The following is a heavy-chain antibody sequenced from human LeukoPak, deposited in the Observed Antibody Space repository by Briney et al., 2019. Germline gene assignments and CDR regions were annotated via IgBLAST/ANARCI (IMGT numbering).Heavy chain of an antibody. D-gene: IGHD3-10*01. CDR3: ARDRAESTADDAFDI. CDR1: GFTFSSYA. CDR2: ISYDGSNK. J-gene: IGHJ3*02. Sequence: GGSLRLSCAASGFTFSSYAMHWVRQAPGKGLEWVAVISYDGSNKYYADSVKGRFTISRDNSKNTLYLQMNSLRAEDTAVYYCARDRAESTADDAFDIWGQGTMVTVSS. V-gene: IGHV3-30-3*01.